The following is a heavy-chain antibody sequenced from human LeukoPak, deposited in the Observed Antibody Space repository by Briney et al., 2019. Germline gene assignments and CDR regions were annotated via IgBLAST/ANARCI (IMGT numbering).Heavy chain of an antibody. CDR2: INTDGSRT. V-gene: IGHV3-74*01. J-gene: IGHJ6*03. D-gene: IGHD4-11*01. Sequence: GGSLRLSCAASAFTFSTYWMHWVRQAPGKGLVWVSRINTDGSRTTYADSVRGRFTISRDNAKNTLYLQMNSLRAEDTAVYYCARGATVTSYYYYYMDVWGKGTTVTVS. CDR1: AFTFSTYW. CDR3: ARGATVTSYYYYYMDV.